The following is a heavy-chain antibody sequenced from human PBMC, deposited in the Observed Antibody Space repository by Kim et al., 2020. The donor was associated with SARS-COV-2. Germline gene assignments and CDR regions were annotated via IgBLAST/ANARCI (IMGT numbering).Heavy chain of an antibody. CDR1: GFTFSNYY. V-gene: IGHV3-7*01. CDR2: IRPDGIGK. D-gene: IGHD2-21*02. Sequence: GGSLRLSCAASGFTFSNYYMAWVRQPPGKGLEWVANIRPDGIGKNSVDSVKGRFTISRDNAKNSLYLQMDSLRTEDTAVYYCARDVGGDLDYWGRGTRVTVSS. CDR3: ARDVGGDLDY. J-gene: IGHJ4*02.